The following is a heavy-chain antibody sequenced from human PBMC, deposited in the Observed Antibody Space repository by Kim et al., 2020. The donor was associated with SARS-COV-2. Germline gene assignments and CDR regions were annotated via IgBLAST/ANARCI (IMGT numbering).Heavy chain of an antibody. V-gene: IGHV4-34*01. D-gene: IGHD3-10*01. J-gene: IGHJ4*02. CDR2: INHSGST. CDR3: ANLGGLTMVRGGSN. Sequence: SETLSLTCAVYGGSFSGYYWSWIRQPPGKGLEWIGEINHSGSTNYNPSLKSRVTISVDTSKNQFSLKLSSVTAADTAVYYCANLGGLTMVRGGSNWGQGTLVTVSS. CDR1: GGSFSGYY.